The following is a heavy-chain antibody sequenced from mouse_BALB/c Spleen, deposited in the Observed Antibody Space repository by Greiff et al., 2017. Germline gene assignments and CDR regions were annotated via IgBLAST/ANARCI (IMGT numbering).Heavy chain of an antibody. CDR2: ISDGGSYT. Sequence: EVHLVESGGGLVKPGGSLKLSCAASGFTFSDYYMYWVRQTPEKRLEWVATISDGGSYTYYPDSVKGRFTISRDNAKNNLYLQMSSLKSEDTAMYYCARDPYYDYDEAMDYWGQGTSVTVSS. V-gene: IGHV5-4*02. CDR3: ARDPYYDYDEAMDY. J-gene: IGHJ4*01. D-gene: IGHD2-4*01. CDR1: GFTFSDYY.